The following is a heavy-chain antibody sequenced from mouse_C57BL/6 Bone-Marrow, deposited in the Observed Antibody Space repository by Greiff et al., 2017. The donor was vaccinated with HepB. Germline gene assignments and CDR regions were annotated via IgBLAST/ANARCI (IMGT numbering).Heavy chain of an antibody. CDR2: ISYDGSN. CDR3: ARESNLLLLY. V-gene: IGHV3-6*01. J-gene: IGHJ3*01. CDR1: GYSITSGYY. D-gene: IGHD1-1*01. Sequence: EVQLQESGPGLVKPSQSLSLTCSVTGYSITSGYYWNWIRQFPGNKLEWMGYISYDGSNNYNPSLKNRISITRDTSKNQFFLKLNSVTTEDTATYYCARESNLLLLYWGQGTLVTVSA.